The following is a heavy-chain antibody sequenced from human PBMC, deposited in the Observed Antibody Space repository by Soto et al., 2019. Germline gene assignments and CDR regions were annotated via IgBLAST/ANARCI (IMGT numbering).Heavy chain of an antibody. CDR3: ARDCSGGSCPVHDAFDI. CDR1: GGTFSSYA. V-gene: IGHV1-69*13. J-gene: IGHJ3*02. CDR2: IIPIFGTA. Sequence: ASVKVSCKASGGTFSSYAVSWVRQAPGQGLEWMGGIIPIFGTANYAQKFQGRVTITADESTSTAYMELSSLRSEDTAVYYCARDCSGGSCPVHDAFDIWGQGTMVTVSS. D-gene: IGHD2-15*01.